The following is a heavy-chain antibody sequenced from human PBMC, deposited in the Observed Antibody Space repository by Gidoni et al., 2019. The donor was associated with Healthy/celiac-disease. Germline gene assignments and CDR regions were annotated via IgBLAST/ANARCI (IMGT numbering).Heavy chain of an antibody. CDR2: ISISSSYT. Sequence: QVQLVESGGGLVKPGGSLRLSCAASGFTFSDYSMSWFRQAPGKGLEWVSYISISSSYTNYEDSVKGRFTISRDNAKNSLYLQMNSLRAEDTAVYYCARAGRGIAAAGKGGYFDYWGQGTLVTVSS. J-gene: IGHJ4*02. V-gene: IGHV3-11*06. D-gene: IGHD6-13*01. CDR3: ARAGRGIAAAGKGGYFDY. CDR1: GFTFSDYS.